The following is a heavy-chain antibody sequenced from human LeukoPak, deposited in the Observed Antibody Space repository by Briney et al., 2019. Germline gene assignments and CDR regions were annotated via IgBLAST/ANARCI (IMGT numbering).Heavy chain of an antibody. CDR3: ARPTTSGWYPH. Sequence: GGSLRLSCAASGFTFSDYDMNWIRQAPGTGPEWVSYITGSSSSKYYADSVKGRFTISRDNAKNSLYLQMNSLRAEDTAVYYCARPTTSGWYPHWGQGTMVTVSS. V-gene: IGHV3-48*01. CDR2: ITGSSSSK. J-gene: IGHJ3*01. CDR1: GFTFSDYD. D-gene: IGHD6-19*01.